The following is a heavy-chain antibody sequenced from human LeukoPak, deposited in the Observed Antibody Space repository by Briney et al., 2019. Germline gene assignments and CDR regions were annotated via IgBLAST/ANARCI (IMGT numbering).Heavy chain of an antibody. D-gene: IGHD2-21*01. CDR2: VSYTGRT. CDR1: GGFLSCYF. CDR3: ARLLDNNISGDPDTFDV. Sequence: LEPLFFSCTASGGFLSCYFWCWLRQPPGKRLEWIGYVSYTGRTKYNPPLQSRVTISIDKSKSQFSLKLTSVTSADTAVYSCARLLDNNISGDPDTFDVWGQGTTVIVSS. J-gene: IGHJ3*01. V-gene: IGHV4-59*12.